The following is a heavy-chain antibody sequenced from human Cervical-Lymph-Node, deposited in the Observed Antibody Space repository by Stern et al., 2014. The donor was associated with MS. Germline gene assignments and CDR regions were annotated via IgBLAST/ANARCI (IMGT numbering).Heavy chain of an antibody. CDR3: ARDKGYTSSLGYWFDP. CDR2: IFHSETT. Sequence: QLQLQESGPGLVKPSGTLSLTCAVSGGSVISGNWWGWVRQPPGKGLEWIGEIFHSETTNFNPSFKSRVTISIDKSQNQFSLKLTSVTAADTAVYYCARDKGYTSSLGYWFDPWGQGTLVTVSS. CDR1: GGSVISGNW. D-gene: IGHD6-19*01. V-gene: IGHV4-4*02. J-gene: IGHJ5*02.